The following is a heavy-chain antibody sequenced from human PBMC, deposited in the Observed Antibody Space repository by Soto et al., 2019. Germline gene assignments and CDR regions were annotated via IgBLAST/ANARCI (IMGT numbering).Heavy chain of an antibody. D-gene: IGHD3-9*01. CDR3: SRAPYFDVLTALFDH. V-gene: IGHV4-31*03. J-gene: IGHJ4*02. CDR2: ISYSGST. Sequence: SETLSLTCTVSGGSISSDFYYWSWIRQHPGEGLEWIGYISYSGSTYYNPSLRSRVAISVDTSKIQFSLKLSSVTAADTAVYYCSRAPYFDVLTALFDHWGQGALVTVPS. CDR1: GGSISSDFYY.